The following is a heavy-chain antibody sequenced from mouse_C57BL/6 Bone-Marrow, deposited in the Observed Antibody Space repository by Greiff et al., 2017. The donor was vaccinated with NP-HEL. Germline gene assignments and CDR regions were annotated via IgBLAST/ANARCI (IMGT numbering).Heavy chain of an antibody. V-gene: IGHV5-17*01. CDR1: GFTFSDYG. D-gene: IGHD2-4*01. J-gene: IGHJ2*01. CDR3: ARRRLPLYFDY. Sequence: VQLKQSGGGLVKPGGSLKLSCAASGFTFSDYGMHWVRQAPEKGLEWVAYISSGSSNIYYADTVKGRFTISRDNAKNTLFLHMTSLRSEDTAMYYCARRRLPLYFDYWGQGTTLTVSS. CDR2: ISSGSSNI.